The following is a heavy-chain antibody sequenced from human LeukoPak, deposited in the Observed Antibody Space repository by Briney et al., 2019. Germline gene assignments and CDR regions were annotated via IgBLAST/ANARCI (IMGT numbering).Heavy chain of an antibody. J-gene: IGHJ4*02. CDR3: ARGLGYRDYRQYYFDY. D-gene: IGHD3-16*02. CDR2: IIPLFGTT. V-gene: IGHV1-69*13. CDR1: GGTFSSYT. Sequence: SVKVSCKASGGTFSSYTISWVRQAPGQGLEWMGGIIPLFGTTHQAQKFQGRVTIIADESTSTAHMELSSLRSEDTAVYYCARGLGYRDYRQYYFDYWGQGTLVTVSS.